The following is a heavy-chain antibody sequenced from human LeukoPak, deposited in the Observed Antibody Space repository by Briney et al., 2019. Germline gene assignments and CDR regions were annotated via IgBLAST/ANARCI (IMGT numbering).Heavy chain of an antibody. V-gene: IGHV3-23*01. CDR1: GFTFSSYA. J-gene: IGHJ4*02. CDR2: ISGSGGST. Sequence: GGSLRLSCAASGFTFSSYAMSWVRQAPGKGLEWVSAISGSGGSTYYADSVEGRFTISRDNSKNRLYLQMNSLRADDTAVYYCAKGYGSGSYVPYYFDYWGQGTLVTVSS. D-gene: IGHD3-10*01. CDR3: AKGYGSGSYVPYYFDY.